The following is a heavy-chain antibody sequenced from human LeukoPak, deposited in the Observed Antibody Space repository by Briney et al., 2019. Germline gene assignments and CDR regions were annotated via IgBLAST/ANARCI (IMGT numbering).Heavy chain of an antibody. V-gene: IGHV3-53*01. J-gene: IGHJ4*02. CDR2: IYSGGST. CDR1: GFTVSSNY. D-gene: IGHD4-17*01. Sequence: GGSLRLSCAASGFTVSSNYMSWVRQAPGKGLEWVSVIYSGGSTYYADSVKGRFTISRDNSKNTLYLQMNSLRAEDTAVYYCARVHDGDYEYYWGQGTLVTVSS. CDR3: ARVHDGDYEYY.